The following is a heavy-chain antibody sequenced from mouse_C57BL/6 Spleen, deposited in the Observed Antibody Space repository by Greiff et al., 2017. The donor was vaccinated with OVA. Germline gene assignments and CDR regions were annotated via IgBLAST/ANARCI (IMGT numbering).Heavy chain of an antibody. CDR1: GYTFTSYW. D-gene: IGHD2-4*01. Sequence: QVQLQQPGAELVMPGASVKLSCKASGYTFTSYWMHWVKQRPGQGLEWIGEIDPSDSYTNYNQKFKGKSTLTVDKSSSTAYMQLSSLTSADSAVYYCARYDYDEGFDYWGQGTTLTVSS. CDR2: IDPSDSYT. CDR3: ARYDYDEGFDY. J-gene: IGHJ2*01. V-gene: IGHV1-69*01.